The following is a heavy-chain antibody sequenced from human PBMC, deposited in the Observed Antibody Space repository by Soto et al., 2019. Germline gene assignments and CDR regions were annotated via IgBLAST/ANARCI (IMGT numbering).Heavy chain of an antibody. CDR3: ASTRRGHYYYGMDV. CDR2: IIPIFGTA. V-gene: IGHV1-69*13. J-gene: IGHJ6*02. CDR1: GGTFSSYA. Sequence: GASVKVSCKASGGTFSSYAISWVRQAPGQGLEWMGGIIPIFGTANYAQKFQGRVTITADESTSTAYMELSSLRSEDTAVYYCASTRRGHYYYGMDVWGQGTTVTVSS.